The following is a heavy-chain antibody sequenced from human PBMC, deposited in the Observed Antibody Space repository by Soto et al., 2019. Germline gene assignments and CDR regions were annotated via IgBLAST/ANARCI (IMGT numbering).Heavy chain of an antibody. J-gene: IGHJ6*02. Sequence: ASGKVSCKASGYTFTSYGIIWVRQAPGQGLEWMGWISAYNGNTNYAQKLQGRVTMTTDTSTSTAYMELRSLRSDDTAVYYCASGLRYFDWFPRMDVWGQGTTVTVSS. V-gene: IGHV1-18*01. CDR1: GYTFTSYG. CDR2: ISAYNGNT. D-gene: IGHD3-9*01. CDR3: ASGLRYFDWFPRMDV.